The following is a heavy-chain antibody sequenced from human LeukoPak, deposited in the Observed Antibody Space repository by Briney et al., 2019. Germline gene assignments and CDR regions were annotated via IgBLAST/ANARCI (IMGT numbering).Heavy chain of an antibody. D-gene: IGHD6-19*01. Sequence: GGSLRLSCTVSGFTVSSNSMSWVRQAPGKGLEWVSFIYSGTIHYSDSVKGRFTISRDNSKNTLYLQLNRLRAEDTAVYYCAKGSSGWFQDAFDIWGQGTMVTVSS. CDR3: AKGSSGWFQDAFDI. V-gene: IGHV3-53*01. J-gene: IGHJ3*02. CDR2: IYSGTI. CDR1: GFTVSSNS.